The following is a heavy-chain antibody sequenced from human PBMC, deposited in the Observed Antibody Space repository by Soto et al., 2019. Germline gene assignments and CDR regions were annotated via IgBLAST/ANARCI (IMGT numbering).Heavy chain of an antibody. D-gene: IGHD2-15*01. V-gene: IGHV3-21*01. Sequence: GGSLRLSCAASGFTFSSYSMNWVRQAPGKGLEWVSSISSSSSYIYYADSVKGRFTISRDNAKNSLYLQMNSLRAEDTAWYYGTGAFAAASESFSPYYMDVWGKGTTVTVSS. CDR3: TGAFAAASESFSPYYMDV. CDR1: GFTFSSYS. CDR2: ISSSSSYI. J-gene: IGHJ6*03.